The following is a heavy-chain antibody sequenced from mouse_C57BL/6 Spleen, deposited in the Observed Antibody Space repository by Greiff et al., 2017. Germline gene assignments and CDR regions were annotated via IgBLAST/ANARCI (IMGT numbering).Heavy chain of an antibody. CDR1: GFTFSSYA. J-gene: IGHJ4*01. CDR2: ISSGGDYI. Sequence: EVKLQESGEGLVKPGGSLKLSCAASGFTFSSYAMSWVRQTPEKRLEWVAYISSGGDYIYYADTVKGRFTISRDNARNTLYLQMSSLKSEATAMFYCTRDYDGYSKGAMDYWGQGTSVTVSS. V-gene: IGHV5-9-1*02. CDR3: TRDYDGYSKGAMDY. D-gene: IGHD2-3*01.